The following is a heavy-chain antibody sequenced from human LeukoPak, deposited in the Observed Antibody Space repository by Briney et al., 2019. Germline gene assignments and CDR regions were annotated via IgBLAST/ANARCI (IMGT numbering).Heavy chain of an antibody. D-gene: IGHD5/OR15-5a*01. Sequence: SVKVSCKASGGTFSSHSISWVRQAPGQGLEWMGRITPSFDVVDYAQKFQGRITITADRSTSIVFMELSSLRSEDTAVYYCATDSVDSSSHEAFFYYGMDVWGQGTTVTVSS. J-gene: IGHJ6*02. CDR3: ATDSVDSSSHEAFFYYGMDV. CDR1: GGTFSSHS. CDR2: ITPSFDVV. V-gene: IGHV1-69*02.